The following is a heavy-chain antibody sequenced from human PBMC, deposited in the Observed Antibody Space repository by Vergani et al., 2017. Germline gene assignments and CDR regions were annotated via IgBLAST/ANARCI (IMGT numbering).Heavy chain of an antibody. D-gene: IGHD3-9*01. CDR3: AREGSYDILTGYYYFDY. Sequence: EVQLVESGGGLVKPGGSLRLSCAASGFTFSSYSMNWVRQAPGKGLEWVSSISSSSSYIYYADSVKGRFTISRDNAKNSLYLQMNSLRAEDTAVYYCAREGSYDILTGYYYFDYRGQGTLVTVSS. J-gene: IGHJ4*02. CDR1: GFTFSSYS. CDR2: ISSSSSYI. V-gene: IGHV3-21*01.